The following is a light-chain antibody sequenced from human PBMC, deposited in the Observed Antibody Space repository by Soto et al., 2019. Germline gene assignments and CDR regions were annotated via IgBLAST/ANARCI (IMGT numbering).Light chain of an antibody. CDR2: SAS. Sequence: DILMTQSPATVSVSLGDSVSLSCRANESISNNLAWYQQNPGQAPRLLIFSASTRAPGIPARVTGGGSGTQFALTIISLQPEDCALYYCHQYNEWPRGTFGPGTKVEI. CDR3: HQYNEWPRGT. V-gene: IGKV3D-15*01. J-gene: IGKJ1*01. CDR1: ESISNN.